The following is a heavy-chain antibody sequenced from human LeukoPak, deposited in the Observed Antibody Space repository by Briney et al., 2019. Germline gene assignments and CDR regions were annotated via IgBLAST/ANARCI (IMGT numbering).Heavy chain of an antibody. V-gene: IGHV3-66*01. CDR3: ARKKGDGYNSPFDY. CDR1: EFTVSSNY. J-gene: IGHJ4*02. D-gene: IGHD5-12*01. Sequence: PGGSPRLSCAVSEFTVSSNYMNWVRQAPGKGLEWVSVIYSGGGTYYADSVKGRFTISRDNSKNTLYLQMNSLRAEDTAVYYCARKKGDGYNSPFDYWGQGILVTVSS. CDR2: IYSGGGT.